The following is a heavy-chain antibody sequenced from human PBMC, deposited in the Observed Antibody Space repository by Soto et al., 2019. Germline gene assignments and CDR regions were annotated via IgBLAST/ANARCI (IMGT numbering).Heavy chain of an antibody. V-gene: IGHV3-23*04. CDR2: ISGSGGST. J-gene: IGHJ4*02. CDR3: AKERVGATSLDY. D-gene: IGHD1-26*01. CDR1: GFSFGTYS. Sequence: EVQLVESGGGLVKPGGSLRLSCAASGFSFGTYSMNWVRQAPGKGLEWVSAISGSGGSTYYADSVKGRFTISRDNSKNTLYLQMNSLRAEDTAVYYCAKERVGATSLDYWGQGTLVTVSS.